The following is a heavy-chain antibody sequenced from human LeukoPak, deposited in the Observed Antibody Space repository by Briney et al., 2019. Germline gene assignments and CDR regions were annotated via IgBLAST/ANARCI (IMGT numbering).Heavy chain of an antibody. Sequence: PSETLSLTCTVSGGSMRSYYWNWIRQPPGKGLEWIGYIYYSGSTNYNPSLKSRVTISVDTSKNQFSLKLSSVTAADTAVYYCASLNLVGATTRGAFDIWGQGTMVTVSS. CDR2: IYYSGST. J-gene: IGHJ3*02. D-gene: IGHD1-26*01. V-gene: IGHV4-59*08. CDR1: GGSMRSYY. CDR3: ASLNLVGATTRGAFDI.